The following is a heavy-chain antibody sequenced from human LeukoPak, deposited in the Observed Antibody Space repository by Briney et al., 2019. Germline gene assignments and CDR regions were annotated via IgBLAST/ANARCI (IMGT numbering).Heavy chain of an antibody. Sequence: GGSLRLSCAASGFTFSSYGMHWVRQAPGKGLEWVAVISYDGSNKYYADSVKGRFTISRDNSKNTLYLQMNSLRAEDTAVYYCAREDYYDSSEEDYWGQGTLVTVSS. CDR3: AREDYYDSSEEDY. D-gene: IGHD3-22*01. V-gene: IGHV3-30*03. CDR2: ISYDGSNK. CDR1: GFTFSSYG. J-gene: IGHJ4*02.